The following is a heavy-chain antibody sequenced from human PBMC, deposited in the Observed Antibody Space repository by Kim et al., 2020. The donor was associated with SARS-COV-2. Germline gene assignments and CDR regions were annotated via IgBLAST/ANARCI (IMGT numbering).Heavy chain of an antibody. CDR3: ARGRVWGVATPSGYYYGMDV. V-gene: IGHV1-18*01. CDR1: GYTFTSYG. D-gene: IGHD5-12*01. J-gene: IGHJ6*02. Sequence: ASVKVSCKASGYTFTSYGISWVRQAPGQGLEWMGWISAYNGNTNYAQKLQGRVTMTTDTSTSTAYMELRSLRSDDTAVYYCARGRVWGVATPSGYYYGMDVWGQGTTVTVSS. CDR2: ISAYNGNT.